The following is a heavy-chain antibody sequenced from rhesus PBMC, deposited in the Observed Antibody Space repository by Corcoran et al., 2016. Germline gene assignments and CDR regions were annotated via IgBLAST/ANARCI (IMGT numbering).Heavy chain of an antibody. CDR1: GYTFTDYY. Sequence: EVQLVQSGAEVKKPGASVKISCKASGYTFTDYYLHWVRQAPGKGLEWMGRVNPEDGKAIPAQKFQDRVTITADTSTDTAYMELSSLRSEDTAVYYCATSYCTGSGCYDDGGFDYWGQGVLVTVSS. V-gene: IGHV1-111*02. D-gene: IGHD2-21*01. CDR2: VNPEDGKA. CDR3: ATSYCTGSGCYDDGGFDY. J-gene: IGHJ4*01.